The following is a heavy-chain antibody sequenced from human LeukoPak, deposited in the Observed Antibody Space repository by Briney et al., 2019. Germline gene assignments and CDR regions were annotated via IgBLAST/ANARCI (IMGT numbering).Heavy chain of an antibody. Sequence: GASVKVSCKASGYTFTGYYMHWVRQAPGQGLEWMGGINPNSGGTNYAQKFQGRVTMTRDTSISTAYMELSRLRSDDTAVYYCARDNYYYDSSGYYYNWFDPWGQGTLVTVSS. D-gene: IGHD3-22*01. CDR1: GYTFTGYY. CDR3: ARDNYYYDSSGYYYNWFDP. CDR2: INPNSGGT. J-gene: IGHJ5*02. V-gene: IGHV1-2*02.